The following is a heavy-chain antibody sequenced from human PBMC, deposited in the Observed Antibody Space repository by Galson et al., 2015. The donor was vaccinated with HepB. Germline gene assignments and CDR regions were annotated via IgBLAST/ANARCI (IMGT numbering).Heavy chain of an antibody. Sequence: SVKVSCKASGYTFTSYAMNWVRQAPGQGLEWMGWINTNTGNPTYAQGFTGRFVFSLDASASTAYLQISSRKAEDTAVYYCARLNRRNLAGTGLGYWGQGTLVTVSS. D-gene: IGHD6-13*01. J-gene: IGHJ4*02. V-gene: IGHV7-4-1*02. CDR1: GYTFTSYA. CDR3: ARLNRRNLAGTGLGY. CDR2: INTNTGNP.